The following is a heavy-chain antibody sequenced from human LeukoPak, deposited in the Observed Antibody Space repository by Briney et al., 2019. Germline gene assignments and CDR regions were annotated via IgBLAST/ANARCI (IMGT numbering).Heavy chain of an antibody. CDR3: AKDKNGGSYWGYYFDY. Sequence: HPGGSLRLSCAASGFTFDDYTMHWVRQAPGKGLEWVSGISWNSGSIGYADSVKGRFTISRDNAKNSLYLQMNSLRAEDTALYYCAKDKNGGSYWGYYFDYWGQGTLVTVSS. CDR2: ISWNSGSI. J-gene: IGHJ4*02. V-gene: IGHV3-9*01. D-gene: IGHD1-26*01. CDR1: GFTFDDYT.